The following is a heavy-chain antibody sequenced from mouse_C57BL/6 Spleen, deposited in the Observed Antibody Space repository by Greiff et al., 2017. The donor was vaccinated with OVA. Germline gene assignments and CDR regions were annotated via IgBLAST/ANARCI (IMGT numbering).Heavy chain of an antibody. D-gene: IGHD4-1*01. CDR1: GFTFSSYA. J-gene: IGHJ1*03. CDR3: ARERGKTGTYGRWYFDV. CDR2: ISDGGSYT. Sequence: EVMLVESGGGLVKPGGSLKLSCAASGFTFSSYAMSWVRQTPEKRLEWVATISDGGSYTYYPDNVKGRFTISRDNAKNNLYLQMSHLKSEDTAMYYCARERGKTGTYGRWYFDVWGTGTTVTVSS. V-gene: IGHV5-4*01.